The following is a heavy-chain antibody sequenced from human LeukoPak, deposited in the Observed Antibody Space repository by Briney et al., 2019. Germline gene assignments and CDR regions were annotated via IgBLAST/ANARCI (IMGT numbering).Heavy chain of an antibody. D-gene: IGHD2-2*01. CDR3: AREDIVVGFDP. J-gene: IGHJ5*02. V-gene: IGHV4-38-2*02. Sequence: SETLSLTCTVSGYSISSGYYWGWIRQPPGKGLEWIGSIYHSGSTYYNPSLKSRVTISVDTSKDQFSLKLSSVTAADTAVYYCAREDIVVGFDPWGQGTLVTVSS. CDR2: IYHSGST. CDR1: GYSISSGYY.